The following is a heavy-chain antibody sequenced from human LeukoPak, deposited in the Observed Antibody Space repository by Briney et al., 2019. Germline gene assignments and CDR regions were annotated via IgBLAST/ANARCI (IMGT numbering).Heavy chain of an antibody. CDR2: IYYSGST. V-gene: IGHV4-59*01. Sequence: SETLSLTCTVSGGSISSYYWSWIRQPPGKGLEWIGYIYYSGSTNYNPSLKSRVTISVDTPKNQFSLKLSSVTAADTAVYYCARDRATYYYDSSGYYYVSSDAFDIWGQGTMVTVSS. CDR1: GGSISSYY. J-gene: IGHJ3*02. CDR3: ARDRATYYYDSSGYYYVSSDAFDI. D-gene: IGHD3-22*01.